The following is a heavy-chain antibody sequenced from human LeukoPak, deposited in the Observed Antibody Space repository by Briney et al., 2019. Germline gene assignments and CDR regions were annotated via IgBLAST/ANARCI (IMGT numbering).Heavy chain of an antibody. J-gene: IGHJ4*02. CDR1: GFNFGNFW. V-gene: IGHV3-7*01. D-gene: IGHD3-10*01. CDR2: IKQDGSEK. CDR3: AKDGGGPLD. Sequence: GGSLRLSCVGSGFNFGNFWMNWVRQAPGKGLEWVGNIKQDGSEKNYVDSVKGRFTISRDNAKNSLYLQMNSLRAEDTAVYYCAKDGGGPLDWGQGTLVTVSS.